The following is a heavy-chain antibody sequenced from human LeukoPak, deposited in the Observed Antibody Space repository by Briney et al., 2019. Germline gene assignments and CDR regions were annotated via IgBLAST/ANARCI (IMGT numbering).Heavy chain of an antibody. J-gene: IGHJ4*02. CDR2: VDPEDGET. Sequence: ASVKVSCKVSGYTFTDYYMHWVQQAPGKGLEWMGLVDPEDGETIYAEKFQGRVTITADTSTDTAYMEVSSLRSEDTAVYYCAADDLTRAYWGQGTLVTVSS. CDR3: AADDLTRAY. V-gene: IGHV1-69-2*01. CDR1: GYTFTDYY.